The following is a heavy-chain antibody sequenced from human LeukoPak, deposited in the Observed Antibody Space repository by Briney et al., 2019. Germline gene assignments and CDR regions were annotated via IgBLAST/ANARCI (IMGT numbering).Heavy chain of an antibody. D-gene: IGHD6-6*01. CDR1: GFTFDDYG. Sequence: PGGSLRLSCAASGFTFDDYGMSWVRQAPGKGLEWVSGINWNGGSTGYADSVKGRFTISRDNAKNSLYLQMNSLRAEDTAVYYCARDIGRQLGYYYGMDVWGQGTTVTVSS. V-gene: IGHV3-20*04. CDR3: ARDIGRQLGYYYGMDV. CDR2: INWNGGST. J-gene: IGHJ6*02.